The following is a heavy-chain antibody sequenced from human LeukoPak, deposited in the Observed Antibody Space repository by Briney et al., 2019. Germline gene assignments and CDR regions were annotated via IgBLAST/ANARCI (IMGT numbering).Heavy chain of an antibody. CDR1: GGSISSYY. CDR3: ARVARSSTSCYAMEVDY. D-gene: IGHD2-2*01. CDR2: IYYSGST. V-gene: IGHV4-59*01. J-gene: IGHJ4*02. Sequence: SETLSLTCTVSGGSISSYYWSWIRQPPGKGLEWIGYIYYSGSTNYNPSLKSRVTISVDTSKNQFSLKLSSVTAADTAVYYCARVARSSTSCYAMEVDYWGQGTLVTVSS.